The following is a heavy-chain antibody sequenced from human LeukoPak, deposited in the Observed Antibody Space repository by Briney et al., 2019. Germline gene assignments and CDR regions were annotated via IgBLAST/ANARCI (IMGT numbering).Heavy chain of an antibody. J-gene: IGHJ4*02. CDR3: ARAGFALAPHRGTPFDY. V-gene: IGHV3-66*01. CDR2: IYSGGST. D-gene: IGHD6-6*01. Sequence: PGGSLRLSCAASGFTVSSNYMSWVRQAPGKGLEWVSVIYSGGSTYHADSVKGRFTISRDNSKNTLYLQMNSLRAEDTAVYYCARAGFALAPHRGTPFDYWGQGTLVTVSS. CDR1: GFTVSSNY.